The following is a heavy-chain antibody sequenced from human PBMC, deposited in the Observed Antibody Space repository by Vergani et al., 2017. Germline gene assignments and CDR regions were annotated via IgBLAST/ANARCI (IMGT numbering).Heavy chain of an antibody. V-gene: IGHV4-59*01. CDR2: IYLGGTT. CDR1: GDSMNNYY. Sequence: QVHLQEAGPGLVKPAETLSLTCTVSGDSMNNYYWNWIRQTPGKGLEWIGYIYLGGTTTYNPSLESRVSLSADTSKNQFSLQLTSVTAAATAVYSCARGPSVVQGQYIYYYSYFMDVWGKGTAVTVSS. D-gene: IGHD2-15*01. J-gene: IGHJ6*03. CDR3: ARGPSVVQGQYIYYYSYFMDV.